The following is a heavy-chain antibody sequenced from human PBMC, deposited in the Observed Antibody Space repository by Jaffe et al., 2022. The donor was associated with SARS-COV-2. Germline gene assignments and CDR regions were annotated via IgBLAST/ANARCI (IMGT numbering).Heavy chain of an antibody. V-gene: IGHV4-59*11. CDR2: VYYSGNT. CDR3: ARGPWYQLVT. D-gene: IGHD2-2*01. J-gene: IGHJ5*02. CDR1: GGSISEHY. Sequence: QVHLQESGPGLVKPSETLSLTCTVSGGSISEHYWTWIRQPPGKGLEWIGYVYYSGNTNYNPSLKSRLTISIDSSKKKFSLTVTSVTAADTAIYYCARGPWYQLVTWGQGILVTVSS.